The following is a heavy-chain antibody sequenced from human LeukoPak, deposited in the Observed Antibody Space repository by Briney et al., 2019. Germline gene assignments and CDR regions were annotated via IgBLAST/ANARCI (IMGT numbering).Heavy chain of an antibody. V-gene: IGHV3-20*04. Sequence: PGGSLRLSCAASGLTFDDYGMSWVRQAPGKGLEWVSGINWNGGSTGYADSVKGRFTISRDNAKNSLYLQMNSLRAEDTALYYCARDGHSGYAAYYYYYMDVWGKGTTVTVSS. D-gene: IGHD5-12*01. CDR2: INWNGGST. CDR3: ARDGHSGYAAYYYYYMDV. CDR1: GLTFDDYG. J-gene: IGHJ6*03.